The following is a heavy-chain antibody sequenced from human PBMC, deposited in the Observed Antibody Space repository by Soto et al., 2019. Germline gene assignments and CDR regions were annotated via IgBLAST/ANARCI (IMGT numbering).Heavy chain of an antibody. CDR1: RGGFGSSA. J-gene: IGHJ6*02. V-gene: IGHV1-69*06. CDR2: IIPIFGTA. CDR3: ARDQLVSNYYYYGMDV. D-gene: IGHD6-6*01. Sequence: LCCKASRGGFGSSARSWARQAPEQGLEWMGGIIPIFGTANYAQKFQGRVTITADKSTSTAYMELSSLRSEDTAVYYCARDQLVSNYYYYGMDVWGQGTTVTVSS.